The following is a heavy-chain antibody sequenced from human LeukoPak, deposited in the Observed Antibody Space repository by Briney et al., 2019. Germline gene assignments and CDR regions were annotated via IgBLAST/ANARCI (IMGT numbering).Heavy chain of an antibody. CDR3: ATGSTSSYYHFDY. V-gene: IGHV3-43*01. D-gene: IGHD1-26*01. CDR1: GFIFDDYT. CDR2: ITWDGSST. J-gene: IGHJ4*02. Sequence: GGSLRLSCAASGFIFDDYTMHWVRQAPGKNLEWVSLITWDGSSTDYSDSVKGRFTISRDNNKNSLLLQMNGLRTGDSAFYYCATGSTSSYYHFDYWGRGTLVTVSS.